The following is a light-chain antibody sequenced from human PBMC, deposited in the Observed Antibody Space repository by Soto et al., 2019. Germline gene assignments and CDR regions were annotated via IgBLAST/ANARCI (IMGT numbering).Light chain of an antibody. CDR1: QSISRN. CDR3: QQYNNWPPRYT. J-gene: IGKJ2*01. Sequence: EIVMTQSPATLSLSLGERATLSCRASQSISRNLAWYHRRPGQAPRLLIYAASTRATGIPARFSGSGSGTDFTLTISGLQSEDFGVYFCQQYNNWPPRYTFGQGTKLEIK. CDR2: AAS. V-gene: IGKV3-15*01.